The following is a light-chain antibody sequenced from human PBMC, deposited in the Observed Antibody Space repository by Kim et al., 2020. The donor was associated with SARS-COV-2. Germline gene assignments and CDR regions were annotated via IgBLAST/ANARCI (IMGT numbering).Light chain of an antibody. V-gene: IGKV1-39*01. J-gene: IGKJ5*01. CDR3: QQSYSTPIT. Sequence: SASVGDRVTNTCRASQSISSYLNWYQQKPGRAPKLLIYAASSLQSGVPSRFSGSGSGTDFTLTISSLQPEDFATYYCQQSYSTPITCGQGTRLE. CDR2: AAS. CDR1: QSISSY.